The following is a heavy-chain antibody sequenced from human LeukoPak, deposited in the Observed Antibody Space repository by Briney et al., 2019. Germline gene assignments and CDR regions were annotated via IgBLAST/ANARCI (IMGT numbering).Heavy chain of an antibody. CDR2: ISASGGSI. CDR1: GFTFSSYA. Sequence: PGGSLRLSCAASGFTFSSYAMSWVRQAPGKGLEWVSTISASGGSINYADSVKGRFTISRDNSKNTLYLQMNSLRAEDTALYYCAKSSPRRCSSTTCPFDYWGQGTLVTVSS. D-gene: IGHD2-2*01. CDR3: AKSSPRRCSSTTCPFDY. V-gene: IGHV3-23*01. J-gene: IGHJ4*02.